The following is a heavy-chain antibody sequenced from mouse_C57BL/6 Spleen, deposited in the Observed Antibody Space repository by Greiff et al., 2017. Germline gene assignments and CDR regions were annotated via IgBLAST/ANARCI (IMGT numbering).Heavy chain of an antibody. CDR1: GYTFTSYW. CDR2: LGPSASYT. V-gene: IGHV1-50*01. J-gene: IGHJ2*01. CDR3: ARGSSSRFDY. Sequence: VPLQQPGAELVKPGASVKLSCKASGYTFTSYWMPWVKQRPGQGLELIGELGPSASYTNYTPKFTGKATLTVDTSSSTAYMQLSSLTSEDSAVYYCARGSSSRFDYWGQGTTLTVSS. D-gene: IGHD1-1*01.